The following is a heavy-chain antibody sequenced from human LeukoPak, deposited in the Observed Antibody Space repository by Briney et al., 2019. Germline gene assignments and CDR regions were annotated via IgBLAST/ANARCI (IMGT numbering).Heavy chain of an antibody. J-gene: IGHJ5*02. V-gene: IGHV5-51*01. D-gene: IGHD1-7*01. CDR2: IHPGGSDT. CDR3: ARAIAPYNWNYVWFDP. CDR1: GYRFINFW. Sequence: GESLKISCKGSGYRFINFWIGWVRQMPGKGLEWMGIIHPGGSDTRYSPSFQGQVTFSADKSINTAYLQWSSLTASDTAIYYCARAIAPYNWNYVWFDPWGQGTLVTVSS.